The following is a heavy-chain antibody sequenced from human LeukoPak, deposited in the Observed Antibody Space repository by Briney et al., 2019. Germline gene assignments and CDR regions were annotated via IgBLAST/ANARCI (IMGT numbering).Heavy chain of an antibody. CDR3: VRVGSSFDY. J-gene: IGHJ4*02. V-gene: IGHV3-7*05. D-gene: IGHD6-13*01. CDR2: IKQDGSEK. CDR1: GFTFSSHW. Sequence: GGSLRLSCAASGFTFSSHWMSWVRQAPGKGLEWVANIKQDGSEKYYVDSVKGRFTISRDNAKNSLFLQVNNLRAEDTAVYYCVRVGSSFDYWGQGTLVTVSS.